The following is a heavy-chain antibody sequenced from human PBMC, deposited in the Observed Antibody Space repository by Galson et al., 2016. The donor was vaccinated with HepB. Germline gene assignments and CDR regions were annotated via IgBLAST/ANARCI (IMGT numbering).Heavy chain of an antibody. V-gene: IGHV4-39*01. CDR2: LSFGGTT. D-gene: IGHD2-15*01. Sequence: ETLSLTCTVSGGSVSSTNYYWGWIRQPPGRGLEWIGSLSFGGTTYYNPSLKSRVTLSVDTSRNQFSLRLNSVTAADTAVYYWSRQIALSTWGYVAPPRRMEFYFDFWGQGTQVTLSS. J-gene: IGHJ4*02. CDR1: GGSVSSTNYY. CDR3: SRQIALSTWGYVAPPRRMEFYFDF.